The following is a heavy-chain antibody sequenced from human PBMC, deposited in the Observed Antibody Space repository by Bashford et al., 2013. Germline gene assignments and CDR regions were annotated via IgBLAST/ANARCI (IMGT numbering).Heavy chain of an antibody. V-gene: IGHV4-4*02. CDR2: ISQSGST. CDR3: ARDFNY. CDR1: GGSISSSNW. Sequence: SSETLSLTCAVSGGSISSSNWWSWVRQPPGKGLEWIGEISQSGSTIYNPSLKSRLTMSVDKSNNHFSLELKSVTAADTAVYYCARDFNYWSQGVLVTVSS. J-gene: IGHJ4*02.